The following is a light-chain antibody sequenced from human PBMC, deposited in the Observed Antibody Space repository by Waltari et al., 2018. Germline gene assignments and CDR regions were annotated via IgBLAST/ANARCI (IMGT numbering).Light chain of an antibody. Sequence: QSALTQPPSASGSPGQSVTISCPRTSRYVGAYDYASWYQHHPDKAPNLIIFEVNKWPSGVPDRFSGSKSGNTASLTVSGLQAEDEADYYCSSYAGTDNFVVFGGGTKLTVL. J-gene: IGLJ2*01. CDR3: SSYAGTDNFVV. V-gene: IGLV2-8*01. CDR2: EVN. CDR1: SRYVGAYDY.